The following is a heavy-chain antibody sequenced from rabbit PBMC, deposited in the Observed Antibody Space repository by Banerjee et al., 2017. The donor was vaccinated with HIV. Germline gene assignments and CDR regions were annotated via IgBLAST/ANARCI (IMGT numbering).Heavy chain of an antibody. D-gene: IGHD8-1*01. CDR3: AREGYDGSSRHYTGGNL. V-gene: IGHV1S45*01. CDR1: GLDFSSSYW. CDR2: IGTGSGST. J-gene: IGHJ4*01. Sequence: QQQLEESGGGLVKPEGSLTLTCKASGLDFSSSYWICWVRQAPGKGLEWIGCIGTGSGSTYYASWVNGRFTISKTSSTTVTLQMTSLTAADTATYFCAREGYDGSSRHYTGGNLWGQGTLVTVS.